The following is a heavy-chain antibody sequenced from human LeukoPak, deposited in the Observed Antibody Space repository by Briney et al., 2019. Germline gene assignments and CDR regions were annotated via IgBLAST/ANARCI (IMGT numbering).Heavy chain of an antibody. CDR1: GFTFSGSA. CDR3: TRHNGDYCSGGSCYWNGVDY. Sequence: GGSLRLSCAASGFTFSGSAMHWVRQASGKGLEWVGRIRSKANSYATAYAASVKGRLIISRDDSKNTAYLQMNSLKTEDTAVYYCTRHNGDYCSGGSCYWNGVDYWGQGTLVTVSS. D-gene: IGHD2-15*01. J-gene: IGHJ4*02. V-gene: IGHV3-73*01. CDR2: IRSKANSYAT.